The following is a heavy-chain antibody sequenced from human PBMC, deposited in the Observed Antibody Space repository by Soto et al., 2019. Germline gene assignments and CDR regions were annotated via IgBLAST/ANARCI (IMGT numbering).Heavy chain of an antibody. J-gene: IGHJ4*02. D-gene: IGHD1-26*01. CDR1: GFTFSSYG. CDR2: IWYDGSNK. CDR3: ARDLKASGSYYFDY. Sequence: GGSLRLSCAASGFTFSSYGMHWVRQAPGKGLEWVAVIWYDGSNKYYADSVKGRFTISRDNSKNTLYLQMNSLRAEDTAVYYCARDLKASGSYYFDYWGQGTLVTVSS. V-gene: IGHV3-33*01.